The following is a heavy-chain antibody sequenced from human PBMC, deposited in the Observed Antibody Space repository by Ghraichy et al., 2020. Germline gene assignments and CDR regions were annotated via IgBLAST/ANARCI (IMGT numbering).Heavy chain of an antibody. CDR2: ISAYNGNT. CDR1: GYTFTSYG. V-gene: IGHV1-18*01. Sequence: ASVKVSCKASGYTFTSYGISWVRQAPGQGLEWMGWISAYNGNTNYAQKLQGRVTMTTDTSTSTAYMELRSLRSDDTAVYYCARDPDFAYPGWFDPWGQGTLVTVSS. J-gene: IGHJ5*02. D-gene: IGHD2/OR15-2a*01. CDR3: ARDPDFAYPGWFDP.